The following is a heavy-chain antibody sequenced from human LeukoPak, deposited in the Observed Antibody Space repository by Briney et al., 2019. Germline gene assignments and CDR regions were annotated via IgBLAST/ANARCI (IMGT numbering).Heavy chain of an antibody. J-gene: IGHJ4*02. V-gene: IGHV3-21*04. Sequence: PGGSLRLSCAASGFTFSSYSMNWVRQAPGKGLEWVSSISSSSSYIYYADSVKGRFTTSRDNAKNSLYLQMNGLGAEDTAVYYCARDGLSAALDYWGQGTLVSVSS. CDR1: GFTFSSYS. CDR3: ARDGLSAALDY. CDR2: ISSSSSYI. D-gene: IGHD2-2*01.